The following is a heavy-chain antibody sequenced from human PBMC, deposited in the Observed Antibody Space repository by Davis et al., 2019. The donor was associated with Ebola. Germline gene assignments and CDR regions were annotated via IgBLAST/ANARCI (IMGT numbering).Heavy chain of an antibody. V-gene: IGHV3-48*01. Sequence: GGSLRLSCPASGFTFSSYSMNWVRQAPGKGLEWVSYISSSSSTIYYADSVKGRFTISRDNSKNTLYLQMTSLRAEDTAVYYCAKDSLTYYDFWSGYYRYYYGMDVWGQGTTVTVSS. CDR3: AKDSLTYYDFWSGYYRYYYGMDV. CDR1: GFTFSSYS. CDR2: ISSSSSTI. J-gene: IGHJ6*02. D-gene: IGHD3-3*01.